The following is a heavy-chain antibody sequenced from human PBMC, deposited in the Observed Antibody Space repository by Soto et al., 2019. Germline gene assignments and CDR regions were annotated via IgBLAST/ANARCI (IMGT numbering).Heavy chain of an antibody. J-gene: IGHJ4*02. Sequence: SETLSPTCTLSGCSLSRGGYYWGWIPPQPGKGLEWIGYIYYSGSTYYNPSLKSRVTIPVDTSKNQFSLKLSSVTAADTAVYYCAREMGYCSGGSCYPIQIDYWGQGTLVTVSS. CDR3: AREMGYCSGGSCYPIQIDY. CDR2: IYYSGST. D-gene: IGHD2-15*01. CDR1: GCSLSRGGYY. V-gene: IGHV4-31*03.